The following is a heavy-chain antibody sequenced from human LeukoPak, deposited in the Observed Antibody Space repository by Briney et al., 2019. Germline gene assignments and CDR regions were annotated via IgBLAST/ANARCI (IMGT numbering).Heavy chain of an antibody. V-gene: IGHV2-5*02. CDR2: IYWDDDK. CDR1: GFSLSTRGVG. J-gene: IGHJ3*02. D-gene: IGHD3-10*01. CDR3: AHTALGEPYRGDAFDI. Sequence: ESGPTLVKPTQTLTLTCTFSGFSLSTRGVGVGWIRQPPGKALEWLALIYWDDDKRYSPSLKSRLTITKDTSKNQVVLTMTNMDPVDTATYYCAHTALGEPYRGDAFDIWGQGTMVTVSS.